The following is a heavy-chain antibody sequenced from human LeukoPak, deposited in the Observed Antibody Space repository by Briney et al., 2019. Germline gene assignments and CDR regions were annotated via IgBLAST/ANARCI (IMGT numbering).Heavy chain of an antibody. Sequence: GGSLRLSCAASGFTFSSYAMHWVRQAPGKGLEWVAVISYDGSNKYYADSVKGRFTISRDNSKNTLYPQMNSLRAEDTAVYYCARGGRYYDSSGYYVEYFQHWGQGTLVTVSS. J-gene: IGHJ1*01. CDR1: GFTFSSYA. CDR2: ISYDGSNK. CDR3: ARGGRYYDSSGYYVEYFQH. D-gene: IGHD3-22*01. V-gene: IGHV3-30-3*01.